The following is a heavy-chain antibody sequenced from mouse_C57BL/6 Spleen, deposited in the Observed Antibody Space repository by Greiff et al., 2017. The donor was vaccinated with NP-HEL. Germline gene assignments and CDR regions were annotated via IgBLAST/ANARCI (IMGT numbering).Heavy chain of an antibody. D-gene: IGHD1-3*01. J-gene: IGHJ2*01. V-gene: IGHV1-82*01. CDR2: IYPGDGDT. Sequence: VQLQQSGPELVKPGASVKISCKASGYAFSSSWMNWVKQRPGKGLEWIGRIYPGDGDTNYNGKFKGKATLTADKSSSTAYMQLSSLTSEDSAVYFCAIWSGNIYYFDYWGQGTTLTVSS. CDR3: AIWSGNIYYFDY. CDR1: GYAFSSSW.